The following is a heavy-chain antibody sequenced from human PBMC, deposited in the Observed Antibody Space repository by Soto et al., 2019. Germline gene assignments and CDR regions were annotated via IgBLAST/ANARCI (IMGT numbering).Heavy chain of an antibody. V-gene: IGHV4-34*01. CDR1: GLSFSDYY. CDR3: ARDLGSLGHPYSLMDG. J-gene: IGHJ6*02. CDR2: ITHTGGF. D-gene: IGHD2-15*01. Sequence: PPETLSLTCGVYGLSFSDYYWIWLRKPPGKGLEWIGEITHTGGFDSNPSLDSRATISVDTTKNQFSLKLSSVTTEDTAVYYCARDLGSLGHPYSLMDGWGQGTTVT.